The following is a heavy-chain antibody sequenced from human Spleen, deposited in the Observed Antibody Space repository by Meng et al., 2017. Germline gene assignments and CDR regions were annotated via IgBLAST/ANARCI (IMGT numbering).Heavy chain of an antibody. Sequence: QVRVQACGPGLCRPSATPSPTCVVAGVSFSDYYWGWIRQPPGKGLEWIGEIYHSGSTNYNPSLESRATISVDTSQNNLSLKLSSVTAADSAVYYCARGPTTMAHDFDYWGQGTLVTVSS. J-gene: IGHJ4*02. D-gene: IGHD4-11*01. V-gene: IGHV4-34*01. CDR3: ARGPTTMAHDFDY. CDR1: GVSFSDYY. CDR2: IYHSGST.